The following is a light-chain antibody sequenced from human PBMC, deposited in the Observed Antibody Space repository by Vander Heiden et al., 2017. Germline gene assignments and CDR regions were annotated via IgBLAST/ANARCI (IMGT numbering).Light chain of an antibody. CDR3: QQRSNWRALT. CDR1: QSVSSY. V-gene: IGKV3-11*01. J-gene: IGKJ4*01. CDR2: DAS. Sequence: EIVLTQSPATLSLSPGERATLSCRASQSVSSYLAWYQQKPGQAPRLLIYDASNRATGIPARFSGSGSGTDFTLTSSSLEPEDFAVYYCQQRSNWRALTFGGGTKVEIK.